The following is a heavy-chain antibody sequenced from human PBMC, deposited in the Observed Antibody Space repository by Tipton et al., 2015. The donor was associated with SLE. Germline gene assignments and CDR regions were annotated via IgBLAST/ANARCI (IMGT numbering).Heavy chain of an antibody. CDR3: ARVTYGYVSFDK. Sequence: TLSLTCAVPGFSLSSGFYWGWIRQPPGKGLEWIGSISQSGNTYYNPSLKSRVTISVDTSKNQFSLKLSSVTAADTAVYYCARVTYGYVSFDKWGQGTLVTVSS. CDR1: GFSLSSGFY. D-gene: IGHD3-16*01. J-gene: IGHJ4*02. CDR2: ISQSGNT. V-gene: IGHV4-38-2*01.